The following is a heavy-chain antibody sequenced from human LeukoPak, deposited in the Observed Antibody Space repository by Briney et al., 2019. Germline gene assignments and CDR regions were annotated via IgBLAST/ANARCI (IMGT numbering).Heavy chain of an antibody. J-gene: IGHJ4*02. D-gene: IGHD5-12*01. V-gene: IGHV4-39*01. CDR2: IYYSGST. CDR3: ARRSGYDDY. CDR1: GGSISSSTYY. Sequence: KPSETLSLTCSVSGGSISSSTYYWGWIRQPPGKGLEWIGSIYYSGSTYYNPSLKSRVTISVDTSKNQFSLKLSSVTAADTAVYYCARRSGYDDYWGQGTLVTVSS.